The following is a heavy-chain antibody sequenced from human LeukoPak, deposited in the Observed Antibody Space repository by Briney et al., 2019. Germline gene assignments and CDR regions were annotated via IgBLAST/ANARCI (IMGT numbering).Heavy chain of an antibody. J-gene: IGHJ4*02. D-gene: IGHD3-16*01. Sequence: SETLSLTCSVSDASISSYYWSWIRQSPGKGLEWIGYIYYSGYTDYNPSLQSRVLISVDTSRSQFSLNLSSVTAADTAIYYCAISEGSDAGFAYWGQGTLVTVSS. CDR3: AISEGSDAGFAY. CDR2: IYYSGYT. CDR1: DASISSYY. V-gene: IGHV4-59*01.